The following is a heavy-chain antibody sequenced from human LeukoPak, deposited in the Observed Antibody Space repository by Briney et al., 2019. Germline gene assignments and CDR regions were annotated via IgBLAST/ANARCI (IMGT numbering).Heavy chain of an antibody. J-gene: IGHJ4*02. V-gene: IGHV4-34*01. CDR1: GRSFSGYY. Sequence: KPSETLSLTCAVYGRSFSGYYWSWVRQPPGKGLQWIGEINHSGSTNYNPSLKSRVTISVDTSKNQFSLKLTSVTAADTAFYYCVPGYGTSSDYWGQGTLVTVSS. CDR3: VPGYGTSSDY. D-gene: IGHD6-13*01. CDR2: INHSGST.